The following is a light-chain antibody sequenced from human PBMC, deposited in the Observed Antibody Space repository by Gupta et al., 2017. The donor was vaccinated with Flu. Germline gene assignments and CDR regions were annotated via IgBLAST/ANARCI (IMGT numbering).Light chain of an antibody. CDR3: WQCSRWPWA. CDR1: QGLVYSDGNTY. CDR2: PGS. J-gene: IGKJ1*01. V-gene: IGKV2-30*01. Sequence: DVVMTQSPLSLPVTLGQPASISCRSSQGLVYSDGNTYLHWFQLRPGQSPRRLIYPGSHRESGVPDRFSRISSGSGFRLKISRVAAEDVGLYYCWQCSRWPWAFGQGTKLEIK.